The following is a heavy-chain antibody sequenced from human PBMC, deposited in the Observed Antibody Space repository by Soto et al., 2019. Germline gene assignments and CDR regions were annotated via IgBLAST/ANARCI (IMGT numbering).Heavy chain of an antibody. V-gene: IGHV3-11*01. Sequence: QVQLVESGGDLVKPGGSLRLSCAASGYTFSDYYLSWIRQAPGKGLEWISYIDTSSIKIYYADSVRGRFTISRDNGKNSLFLEMNNLRVEDTAVYFCASHYDLWTGYLSPVDYWGRGTLVTVSS. CDR3: ASHYDLWTGYLSPVDY. D-gene: IGHD3-3*01. CDR1: GYTFSDYY. J-gene: IGHJ4*02. CDR2: IDTSSIKI.